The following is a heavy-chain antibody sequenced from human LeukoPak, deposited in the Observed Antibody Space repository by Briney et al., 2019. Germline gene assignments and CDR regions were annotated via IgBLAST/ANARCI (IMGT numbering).Heavy chain of an antibody. CDR3: ARARWQLVPYFDS. D-gene: IGHD5-24*01. CDR1: GYTFTDYY. CDR2: INPNSGGT. J-gene: IGHJ4*02. Sequence: GDSVKVSNNASGYTFTDYYMHWVRQAPGQGLEWMGWINPNSGGTNFAQKFQGRVAMTRDTSISTAYLELGSLRSDDTAVYFCARARWQLVPYFDSWGQGNLVTVSS. V-gene: IGHV1-2*02.